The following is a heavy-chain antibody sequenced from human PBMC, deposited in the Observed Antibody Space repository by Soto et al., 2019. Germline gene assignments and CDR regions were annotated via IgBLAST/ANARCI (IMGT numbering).Heavy chain of an antibody. Sequence: PGGSLRLSCAASGFTFSGYSVNWVRQAPGKGLEWISYISSGSKTIYYADSVKGRFIVSRDNAKNSQYLQMSSLRDEDTAVYYCVREDILGVRSFDYWGQGTLVTVS. J-gene: IGHJ4*02. CDR1: GFTFSGYS. CDR3: VREDILGVRSFDY. V-gene: IGHV3-48*02. CDR2: ISSGSKTI. D-gene: IGHD3-9*01.